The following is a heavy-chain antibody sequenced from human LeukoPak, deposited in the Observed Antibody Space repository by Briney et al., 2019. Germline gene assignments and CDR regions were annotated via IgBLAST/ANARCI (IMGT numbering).Heavy chain of an antibody. D-gene: IGHD3-16*01. Sequence: GGSLRLSCAASGFTVSSNYMSWVRQAPGKGLEWVSVIYSCGSTYYADSVKGRFTISRDNSKNTLYLQMNSLRAEDTAVYYCAREVVGGSFDYWGQGTLVTVSS. CDR2: IYSCGST. CDR1: GFTVSSNY. J-gene: IGHJ4*02. V-gene: IGHV3-66*01. CDR3: AREVVGGSFDY.